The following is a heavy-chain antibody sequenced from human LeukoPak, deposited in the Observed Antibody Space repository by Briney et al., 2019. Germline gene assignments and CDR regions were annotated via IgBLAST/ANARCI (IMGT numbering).Heavy chain of an antibody. J-gene: IGHJ5*02. Sequence: SETLSLTCTVSSGSISSYYWSWIRQPPGKGLEWIGYIYYSGSTNYNPSLKSRVTISVDTSKNQFSLKLSSVTAADTAVYYCAREESETGIVGATSWVRSWFDPWGQGTLVTVSS. D-gene: IGHD1-26*01. CDR2: IYYSGST. CDR3: AREESETGIVGATSWVRSWFDP. V-gene: IGHV4-59*01. CDR1: SGSISSYY.